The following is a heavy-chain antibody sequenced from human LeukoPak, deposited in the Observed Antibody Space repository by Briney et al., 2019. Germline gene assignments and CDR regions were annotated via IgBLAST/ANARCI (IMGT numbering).Heavy chain of an antibody. D-gene: IGHD4-11*01. CDR3: ARDPVTVTTFFDY. CDR2: ISSSGSTI. J-gene: IGHJ4*02. CDR1: GFTFCDYY. Sequence: PGGSLRLSXAASGFTFCDYYMSWIRQAPGKGLEWVSYISSSGSTIYYADSVKGRFTISRDNAKNSLYLQMNSLRAEDTAVYYCARDPVTVTTFFDYWGQGTLVTVSS. V-gene: IGHV3-11*04.